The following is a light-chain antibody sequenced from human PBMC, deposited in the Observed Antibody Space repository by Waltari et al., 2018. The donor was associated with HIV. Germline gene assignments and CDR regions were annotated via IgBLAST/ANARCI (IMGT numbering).Light chain of an antibody. J-gene: IGLJ2*01. CDR2: KDT. Sequence: SSELTQPPSVAVSPGQTAGIPCSGDALPTQDGNGYQPKPGQAPVFLMYKDTERPSGIPERFSGSRSGTTATLTISGVQAEDEADYFCQSAENRGIRIFGGGTTLTVL. CDR1: ALPTQD. V-gene: IGLV3-25*03. CDR3: QSAENRGIRI.